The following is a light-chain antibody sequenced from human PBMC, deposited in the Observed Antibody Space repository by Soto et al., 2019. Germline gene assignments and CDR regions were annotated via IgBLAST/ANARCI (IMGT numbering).Light chain of an antibody. V-gene: IGKV3-15*01. Sequence: EIVMTQSPATLSVSPGERATLSCRASQSVSSNLAWYQQKPGQAPRLLMYGASTRATGIPDRFSGSGSGTEFTHTISSLQSEDFAVYYCQQHNNWPPWTFGQGTNVEIK. CDR2: GAS. J-gene: IGKJ1*01. CDR1: QSVSSN. CDR3: QQHNNWPPWT.